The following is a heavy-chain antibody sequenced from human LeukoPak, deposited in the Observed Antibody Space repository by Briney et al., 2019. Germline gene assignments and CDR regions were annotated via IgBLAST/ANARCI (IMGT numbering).Heavy chain of an antibody. J-gene: IGHJ6*03. V-gene: IGHV3-21*01. CDR1: GLTSNNYN. CDR2: ITSSGTYI. CDR3: ARDPYSGNYGNYYYYYMDV. Sequence: PARSLTLSCPTSGLTSNNYNINWVRQPPGSAREWVSSITSSGTYIFYTDSGTDRFTISTYTPTHSPYLQMTRHGRKDTAVYYCARDPYSGNYGNYYYYYMDVWGKGTTVTISS. D-gene: IGHD1-26*01.